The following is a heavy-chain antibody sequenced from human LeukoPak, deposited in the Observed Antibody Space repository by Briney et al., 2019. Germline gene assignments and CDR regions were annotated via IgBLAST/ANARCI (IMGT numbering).Heavy chain of an antibody. V-gene: IGHV1-3*01. CDR2: INAGNGNT. Sequence: ASVKVSCKASGYTFTSYAMHWVRQAPGQRLEWMGWINAGNGNTKYSQKFQGRVTITRDTSASTAYMELSSLRSEDTAVYYCARYLGHSSGYYGSIYWYFDLWGRGTLVTVSS. CDR1: GYTFTSYA. J-gene: IGHJ2*01. D-gene: IGHD3-22*01. CDR3: ARYLGHSSGYYGSIYWYFDL.